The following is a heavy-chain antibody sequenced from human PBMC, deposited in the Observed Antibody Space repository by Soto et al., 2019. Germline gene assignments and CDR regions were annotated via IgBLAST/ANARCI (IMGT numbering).Heavy chain of an antibody. CDR2: IIPIFGTA. D-gene: IGHD5-12*01. Sequence: QVQLVQSGAEVKKPGSSVKVSCKASGGTFSSYAISWVRQAPGQGLEWMGGIIPIFGTANYAQKFQGRVTITADESTSPDYMELSSLRSEDTAVYYCARSRDGYQTFYYFDYWGQGTLVTVSS. V-gene: IGHV1-69*01. CDR1: GGTFSSYA. CDR3: ARSRDGYQTFYYFDY. J-gene: IGHJ4*02.